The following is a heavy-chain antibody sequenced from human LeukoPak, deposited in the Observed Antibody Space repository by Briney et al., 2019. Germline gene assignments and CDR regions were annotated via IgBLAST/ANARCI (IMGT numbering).Heavy chain of an antibody. J-gene: IGHJ4*02. Sequence: GGSLRLSCVASGFTFSSYSMDWVRQAPGEGLEWVSYISSLSGTIYYADSVKGRFTISRDNAKNSLYLQMDSLRAEDTAVYYCARDQGGGTSYWGQGTLVTVSS. D-gene: IGHD1-26*01. CDR2: ISSLSGTI. CDR3: ARDQGGGTSY. V-gene: IGHV3-48*01. CDR1: GFTFSSYS.